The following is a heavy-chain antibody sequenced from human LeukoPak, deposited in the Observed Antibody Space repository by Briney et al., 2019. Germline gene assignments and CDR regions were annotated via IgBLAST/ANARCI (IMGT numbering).Heavy chain of an antibody. D-gene: IGHD4-23*01. CDR3: ARGGGHPDC. CDR2: IKQDGSDK. V-gene: IGHV3-7*03. J-gene: IGHJ4*02. Sequence: GGSLRLSCAASGFSFSSYWMSWVRQAPGKGLEWVANIKQDGSDKYYLTSVRGRFTISRDNAKNSLFLQMNSLRVEDTAVYYCARGGGHPDCWGQGTLVTVSS. CDR1: GFSFSSYW.